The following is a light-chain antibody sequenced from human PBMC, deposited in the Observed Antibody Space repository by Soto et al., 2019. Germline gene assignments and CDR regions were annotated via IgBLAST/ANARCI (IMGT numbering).Light chain of an antibody. Sequence: DIVLTQSPGTLSLSPGERANLSCRASQSVSYYLAWYQQKPGQAPRLLIYDASSRATGVPDRFSGSGSGTDFTFTICRLEPEDFAVYYCQQYTRAPLTFGQGTKVDIK. CDR1: QSVSYY. J-gene: IGKJ1*01. CDR3: QQYTRAPLT. V-gene: IGKV3-20*01. CDR2: DAS.